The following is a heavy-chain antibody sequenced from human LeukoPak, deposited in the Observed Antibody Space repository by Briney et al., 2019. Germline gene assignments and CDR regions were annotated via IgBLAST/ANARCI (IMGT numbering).Heavy chain of an antibody. D-gene: IGHD5-12*01. CDR1: GYTFTGYY. Sequence: ASVKVSCKASGYTFTGYYTHWVRQAPGQGLEWMGWINPNSGATNYAQRFQGRVTMTSDTSISTAYMELSRLISDDTAVYYCATGVATIWGYFDYWGQGILVTVSS. V-gene: IGHV1-2*02. CDR3: ATGVATIWGYFDY. CDR2: INPNSGAT. J-gene: IGHJ4*02.